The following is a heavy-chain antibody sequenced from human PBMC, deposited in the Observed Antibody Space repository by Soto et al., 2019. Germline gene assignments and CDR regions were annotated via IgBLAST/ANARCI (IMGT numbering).Heavy chain of an antibody. J-gene: IGHJ4*02. D-gene: IGHD5-18*01. CDR2: ISAYNGNT. CDR1: GYTFTSYG. V-gene: IGHV1-18*01. Sequence: GASVKVSCKASGYTFTSYGMNWVRQAPGQGLEWMGWISAYNGNTNYAQKLQGRVTMTTDTSTSTAYMELRSLRSDDTAVYYCARGKDVGTAMVYFDYWGQGTLVTVSS. CDR3: ARGKDVGTAMVYFDY.